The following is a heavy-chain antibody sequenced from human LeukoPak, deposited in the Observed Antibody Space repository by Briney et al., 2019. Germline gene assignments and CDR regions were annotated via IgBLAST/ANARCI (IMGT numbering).Heavy chain of an antibody. V-gene: IGHV1-46*01. CDR3: ARESGSGSSRRDFDY. D-gene: IGHD6-13*01. CDR2: INPSGGST. CDR1: GYTFTSYY. Sequence: ASVKVSCKASGYTFTSYYMHWVRQAPGQGLEWMGIINPSGGSTSYAQKFQGRVTMTRDTSTSTVYMELSSLRSEDTAVHYCARESGSGSSRRDFDYWGQGTLVTVSS. J-gene: IGHJ4*02.